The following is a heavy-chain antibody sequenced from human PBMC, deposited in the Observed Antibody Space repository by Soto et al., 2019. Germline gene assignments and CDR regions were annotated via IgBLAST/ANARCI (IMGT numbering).Heavy chain of an antibody. Sequence: GASVKVSCKASGYTFTSYGIGWGRQAPGQGLEWMGWISAYNGNTNYAQKLQGRVTMTTDTSTSTAYMELRSLRSDDTAVYYCARISRHFDWLLYYSHPVRAFAIWGQGTMVPVSS. J-gene: IGHJ3*02. CDR2: ISAYNGNT. D-gene: IGHD3-9*01. CDR3: ARISRHFDWLLYYSHPVRAFAI. CDR1: GYTFTSYG. V-gene: IGHV1-18*01.